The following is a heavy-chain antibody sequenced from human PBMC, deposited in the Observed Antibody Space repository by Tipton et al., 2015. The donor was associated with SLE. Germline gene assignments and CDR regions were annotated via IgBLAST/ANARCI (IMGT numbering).Heavy chain of an antibody. D-gene: IGHD6-13*01. CDR3: ARGLVRQHKSPYYFVY. CDR2: ISYSGST. Sequence: TLSLTCTVSGGSTSSHYWSWIRQPPGTGLECIGYISYSGSTNYNPSLKSRVTISVDTSKNQFSLKLSSVTAADTAVYYCARGLVRQHKSPYYFVYGGQGTRVTVSS. J-gene: IGHJ4*02. CDR1: GGSTSSHY. V-gene: IGHV4-59*11.